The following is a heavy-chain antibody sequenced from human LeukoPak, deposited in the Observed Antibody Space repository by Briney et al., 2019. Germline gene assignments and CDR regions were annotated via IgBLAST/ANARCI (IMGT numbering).Heavy chain of an antibody. CDR1: GFIFSNYN. Sequence: GGSLRLSCVGSGFIFSNYNMNWVRQAPGKGLEWISYISSRGTVSYADSVEGRFAIPRDNAKNSLYLQMNSLRVEDRAVYFCARGVPSTISGWFFDLWGRGTLVTVSS. J-gene: IGHJ2*01. CDR3: ARGVPSTISGWFFDL. CDR2: ISSRGTV. V-gene: IGHV3-48*01. D-gene: IGHD2-2*01.